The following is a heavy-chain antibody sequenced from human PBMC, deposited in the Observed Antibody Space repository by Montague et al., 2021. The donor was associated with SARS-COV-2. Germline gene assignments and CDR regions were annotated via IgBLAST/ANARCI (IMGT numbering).Heavy chain of an antibody. CDR1: GGSFSVYY. J-gene: IGHJ6*02. CDR3: ARGCPVTTFYYAYYGMDV. V-gene: IGHV4-34*01. D-gene: IGHD4-17*01. Sequence: SETLSLTCAVYGGSFSVYYWSWIRQPPGKGLEWIGEINHSGSTNYNPSLKSRVTISVDTAKNQFSLKLSSVTAADTAVYYCARGCPVTTFYYAYYGMDVWGQGTTVTVSS. CDR2: INHSGST.